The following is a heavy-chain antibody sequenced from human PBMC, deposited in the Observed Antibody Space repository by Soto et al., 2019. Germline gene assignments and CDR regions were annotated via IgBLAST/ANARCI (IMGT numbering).Heavy chain of an antibody. Sequence: PGGSLRLSCAASGFTFSSYAMHWVRQAPGKGLEWVAVISYDGSNKYYADSVKGRFTISRDNSKNTLYLQMNSLRAEDAAVYYCARDGNGPAMVTGFDYWGQGTLVTVSS. CDR3: ARDGNGPAMVTGFDY. D-gene: IGHD5-18*01. V-gene: IGHV3-30-3*01. CDR1: GFTFSSYA. CDR2: ISYDGSNK. J-gene: IGHJ4*02.